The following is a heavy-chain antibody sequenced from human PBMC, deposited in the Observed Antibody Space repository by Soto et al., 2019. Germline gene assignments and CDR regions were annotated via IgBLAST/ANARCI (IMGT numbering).Heavy chain of an antibody. V-gene: IGHV3-23*01. CDR2: ISGSTGTT. Sequence: PGGSLRLSCAASGFTFSNFAMSWVRHAPGKGQKWVSEISGSTGTTYYADSVKGRFIISRDNSKNTLHLQMNSPRAEDTAVYYCAKDISSSQYYMDVWGKGTTVSV. CDR1: GFTFSNFA. J-gene: IGHJ6*03. D-gene: IGHD6-13*01. CDR3: AKDISSSQYYMDV.